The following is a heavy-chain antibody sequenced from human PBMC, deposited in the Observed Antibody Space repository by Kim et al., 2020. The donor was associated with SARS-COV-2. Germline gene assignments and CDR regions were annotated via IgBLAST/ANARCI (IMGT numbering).Heavy chain of an antibody. Sequence: ASVKVSCKASGYTFSGYYIHWVRQAPGQGLEWMGWIDPNSGGGISAQKFQGRVTMTRDTSISTVYMELSRLRSDDTAVYYCARGGSMVRGDAFNIWGQGTMVTVSS. V-gene: IGHV1-2*02. J-gene: IGHJ3*02. CDR1: GYTFSGYY. D-gene: IGHD3-10*01. CDR2: IDPNSGGG. CDR3: ARGGSMVRGDAFNI.